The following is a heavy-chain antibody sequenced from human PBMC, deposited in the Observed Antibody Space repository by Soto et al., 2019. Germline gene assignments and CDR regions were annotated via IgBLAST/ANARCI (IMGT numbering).Heavy chain of an antibody. CDR2: INAGNGNT. V-gene: IGHV1-3*01. CDR1: GYTFTSYA. CDR3: AKGSVVGFDP. J-gene: IGHJ5*02. D-gene: IGHD2-15*01. Sequence: QVKLVQSGAEVKKPGASVKVSCKASGYTFTSYAMHWVRQAPGQRLEWMGWINAGNGNTKYSMEFQGRVTITRDTSASTAYMELSSLRSEDTAVYYCAKGSVVGFDPWGQGTLVTVSS.